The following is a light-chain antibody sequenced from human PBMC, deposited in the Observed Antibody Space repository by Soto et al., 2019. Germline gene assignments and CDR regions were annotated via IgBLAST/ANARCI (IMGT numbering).Light chain of an antibody. CDR1: STDVGLYNY. J-gene: IGLJ1*01. V-gene: IGLV2-14*01. CDR3: SSYTSSNTYV. CDR2: EVS. Sequence: QSVLIQPASVSGSPGQSITISCTVTSTDVGLYNYVSWYQQHPGKAPKLMIFEVSNRPSGVSNRFSGSKSGNRASLTISGLQAEDEADYHCSSYTSSNTYVFGTGTKVTVL.